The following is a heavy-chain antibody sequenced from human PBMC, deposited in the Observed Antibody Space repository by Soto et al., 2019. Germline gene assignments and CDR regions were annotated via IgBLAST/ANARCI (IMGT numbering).Heavy chain of an antibody. CDR3: ARDGHEDTAMVH. D-gene: IGHD5-18*01. CDR2: IYYSGST. Sequence: SGTLXLTCNVSGRSISKGYYYWGWIRQPPGKGLEWIGYIYYSGSTNYNPSLKSRVTISVDTSKNQFSLKLSSVTAADTAVYYCARDGHEDTAMVHWGQGTLVTVSS. V-gene: IGHV4-61*01. J-gene: IGHJ4*02. CDR1: GRSISKGYYY.